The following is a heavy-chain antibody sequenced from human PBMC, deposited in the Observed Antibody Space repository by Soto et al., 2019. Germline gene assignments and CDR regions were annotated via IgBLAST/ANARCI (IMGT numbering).Heavy chain of an antibody. Sequence: QLLESGGGLVQPGGSRRLSCAASGFNFGDYTMTWVRQAPGKGLVWISTISGGGGNSYYADVVNGRFTITRDNSKNTLYLHMNSLEGEDTALYFCAKETFGVGWTLDLWGQGTLVTVSS. D-gene: IGHD6-19*01. CDR1: GFNFGDYT. CDR3: AKETFGVGWTLDL. J-gene: IGHJ5*02. CDR2: ISGGGGNS. V-gene: IGHV3-23*01.